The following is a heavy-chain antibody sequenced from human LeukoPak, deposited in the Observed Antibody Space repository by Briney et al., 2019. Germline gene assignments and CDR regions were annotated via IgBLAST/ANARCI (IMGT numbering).Heavy chain of an antibody. CDR3: ARDNFGLGITP. J-gene: IGHJ4*02. CDR1: GGSISSSSYY. CDR2: IYYSGST. V-gene: IGHV4-39*07. D-gene: IGHD3-16*01. Sequence: PSEALSLTCTVSGGSISSSSYYWGWIRQPPGKGLEWIGSIYYSGSTYYNPSLKSRVTISVDTSKNQFSLKLSSVTAADTAVYYCARDNFGLGITPWGQGTLVTVSS.